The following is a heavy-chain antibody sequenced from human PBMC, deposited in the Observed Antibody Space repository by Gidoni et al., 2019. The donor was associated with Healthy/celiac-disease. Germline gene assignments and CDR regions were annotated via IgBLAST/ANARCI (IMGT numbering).Heavy chain of an antibody. D-gene: IGHD2-2*01. Sequence: QVQLVQSGAEAKKPGSSVKVSCKASGVPCSSYALSWVRQAPGPGLAWMGGIIPIFGTANYAQEFQGRVTITAENSASTAYMEVSSVRSEDRAVYYCARAPAAGMPRYGVDVWGQGTTVTVSS. J-gene: IGHJ6*02. CDR3: ARAPAAGMPRYGVDV. V-gene: IGHV1-69*06. CDR1: GVPCSSYA. CDR2: IIPIFGTA.